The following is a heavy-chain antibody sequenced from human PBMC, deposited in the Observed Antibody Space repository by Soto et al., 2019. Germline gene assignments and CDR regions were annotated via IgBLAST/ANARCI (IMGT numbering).Heavy chain of an antibody. J-gene: IGHJ3*01. CDR3: ARDQLYYNDISGRPLNAFDV. CDR1: GFTFSSYA. D-gene: IGHD3-22*01. CDR2: ISYDGSNK. V-gene: IGHV3-30-3*01. Sequence: GGSLRLSCAASGFTFSSYAMHWVRQAPGKGLEWVAVISYDGSNKYYADSVKGRFTISRDNSKNTLYLQMNSLRADDTAVYYCARDQLYYNDISGRPLNAFDVWGRGTMVTVSS.